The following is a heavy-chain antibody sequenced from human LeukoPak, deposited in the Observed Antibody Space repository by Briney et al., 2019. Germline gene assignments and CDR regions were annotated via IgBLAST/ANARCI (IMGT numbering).Heavy chain of an antibody. CDR3: AIRIRAAAGIDAFDI. CDR2: IYHSGST. J-gene: IGHJ3*02. Sequence: PSETLSLTCTVSGGSISSSSYYWGWIRQPPGKGLEWIGSIYHSGSTYYNPSLKSRVTISVDTSKNQFSLKLSSVTAADTAVYYCAIRIRAAAGIDAFDIWGQGTMVTVSS. CDR1: GGSISSSSYY. V-gene: IGHV4-39*07. D-gene: IGHD6-13*01.